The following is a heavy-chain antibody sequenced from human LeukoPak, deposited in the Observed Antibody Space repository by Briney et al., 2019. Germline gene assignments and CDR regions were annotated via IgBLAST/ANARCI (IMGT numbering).Heavy chain of an antibody. CDR3: AKDQRNYYYGMDV. V-gene: IGHV1-69*01. Sequence: SVKVSCKASGGTFSSYAISWVRQAPGQGLEWMGGIIPIFGTANYAQKFQGRVTITAVESTSTAYMELSSLRSEDTAVYYCAKDQRNYYYGMDVWGQGTTVTVSS. D-gene: IGHD1-1*01. J-gene: IGHJ6*02. CDR1: GGTFSSYA. CDR2: IIPIFGTA.